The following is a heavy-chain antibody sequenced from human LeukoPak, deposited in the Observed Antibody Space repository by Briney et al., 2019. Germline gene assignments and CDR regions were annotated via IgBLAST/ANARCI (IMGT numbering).Heavy chain of an antibody. CDR3: ARDHMQWPSAGDGFDI. J-gene: IGHJ3*02. CDR2: ISGSGGST. Sequence: GGSLRLSCAASGFTFSSYAMSWVRQAPGKGLEWVSAISGSGGSTYYADSVKGRFTISRDNSKNTLYLQMNSLRAEDTAVYYCARDHMQWPSAGDGFDIWGQGTMVTVSS. CDR1: GFTFSSYA. D-gene: IGHD6-19*01. V-gene: IGHV3-23*01.